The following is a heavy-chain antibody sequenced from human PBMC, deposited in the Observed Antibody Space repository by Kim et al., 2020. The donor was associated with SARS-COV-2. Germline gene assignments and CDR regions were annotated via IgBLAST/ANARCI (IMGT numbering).Heavy chain of an antibody. V-gene: IGHV6-1*01. D-gene: IGHD2-15*01. J-gene: IGHJ6*02. Sequence: ESVKSRITINPDTSKNQFSLQLNSVTPEDTAVYYCAREVLLLDYYYGMDVWGQGTTVTVSS. CDR3: AREVLLLDYYYGMDV.